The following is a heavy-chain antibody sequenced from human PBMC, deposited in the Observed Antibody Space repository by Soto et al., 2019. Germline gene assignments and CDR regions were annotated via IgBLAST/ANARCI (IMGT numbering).Heavy chain of an antibody. CDR2: ISGSGEST. Sequence: VGSLRLSCAASGLTFSSYAMYWVRQAPGKGLEWVSSISGSGESTYYADSVKGRFTTSRDNSQNTLYLQMNNLRAEDTAVYYCAKRVYQVLDDWFDPGAREPWSPSPQ. D-gene: IGHD2-2*01. CDR1: GLTFSSYA. CDR3: AKRVYQVLDDWFDP. V-gene: IGHV3-23*01. J-gene: IGHJ5*02.